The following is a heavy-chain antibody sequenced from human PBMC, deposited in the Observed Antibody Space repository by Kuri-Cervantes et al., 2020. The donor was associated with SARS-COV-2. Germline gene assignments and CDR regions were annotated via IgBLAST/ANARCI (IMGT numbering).Heavy chain of an antibody. CDR2: ISSSSSYI. Sequence: GGSLRLSCAASGFTFSSYSMNWVRQAPGKGLEWVSSISSSSSYIYYADSVKGRFTISRDNAKNSLYLQMNSLRAEDTAVYYCARDQGSGWLLGDYWGQGTLVTVSS. CDR3: ARDQGSGWLLGDY. V-gene: IGHV3-21*01. J-gene: IGHJ4*02. CDR1: GFTFSSYS. D-gene: IGHD6-19*01.